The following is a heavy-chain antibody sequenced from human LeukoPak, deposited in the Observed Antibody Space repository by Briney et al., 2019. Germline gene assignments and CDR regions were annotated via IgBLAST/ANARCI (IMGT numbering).Heavy chain of an antibody. J-gene: IGHJ4*02. CDR2: ISSSSYI. Sequence: GVLRLSCAASGFTFSSYSMNWVRQAPGKGLEWVSSISSSSYIYYADSVKGRFTISRDNAKNSLYLQMNSLRAEDTAVYYCARAGWVAATATFLGYWGQGTLVTVSS. CDR3: ARAGWVAATATFLGY. V-gene: IGHV3-21*01. CDR1: GFTFSSYS. D-gene: IGHD2-15*01.